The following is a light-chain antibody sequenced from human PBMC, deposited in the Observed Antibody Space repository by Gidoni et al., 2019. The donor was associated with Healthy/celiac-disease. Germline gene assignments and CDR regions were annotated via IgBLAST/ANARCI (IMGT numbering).Light chain of an antibody. V-gene: IGLV3-1*01. CDR2: QDS. CDR3: QAWDSSTVV. Sequence: SYELTQPPSVSVSPGQTASITCYGDKLGDKYTCWYQQKPGQSLVLVIYQDSKRPSGTPERFSGSNSGNTATLTISGTQAMDEADYYCQAWDSSTVVFGGGTKLTVL. J-gene: IGLJ2*01. CDR1: KLGDKY.